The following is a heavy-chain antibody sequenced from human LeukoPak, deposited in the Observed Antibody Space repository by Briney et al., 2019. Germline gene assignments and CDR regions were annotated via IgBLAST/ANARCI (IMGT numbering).Heavy chain of an antibody. V-gene: IGHV4-39*01. J-gene: IGHJ4*02. CDR1: GVSISSSNSY. D-gene: IGHD1-26*01. CDR2: IYYSGNT. Sequence: SETLSLTCTVSGVSISSSNSYWGWIRQPPGKGLEWIGSIYYSGNTYYNASLKSQVSISIDTSKNLFSLKLSSVTAADTAVYYCATRNRRVGARRGFDYWGQGTLVTVSS. CDR3: ATRNRRVGARRGFDY.